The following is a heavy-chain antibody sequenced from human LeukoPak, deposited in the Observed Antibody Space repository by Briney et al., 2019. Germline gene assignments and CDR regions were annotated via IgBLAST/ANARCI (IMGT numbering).Heavy chain of an antibody. D-gene: IGHD4-23*01. CDR2: ISAYNGNT. CDR3: ARGLWVPAMTGGYYFDY. Sequence: ASVKVSCKASGYTFTSYGISWVRQAPGQGLEWMGWISAYNGNTNYAQKLQGRVTMTTDTSTSTAYMELRSLRSDDTAVYYCARGLWVPAMTGGYYFDYWGQGTLVTVSS. CDR1: GYTFTSYG. J-gene: IGHJ4*02. V-gene: IGHV1-18*01.